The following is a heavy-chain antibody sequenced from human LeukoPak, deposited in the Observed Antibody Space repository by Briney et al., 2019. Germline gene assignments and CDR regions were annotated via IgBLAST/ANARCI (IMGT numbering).Heavy chain of an antibody. D-gene: IGHD1-7*01. Sequence: GGSLRLSCAASGFTFNYAWMSWVREVPGKGLVWVGQTVSEIEGGTTDYATPVKGRFTSSRDDSKSPLYLQLNSLNIEDTAVYYCTTAEDWNYARKDVWGQGATVIVSS. CDR2: TVSEIEGGTT. CDR1: GFTFNYAW. CDR3: TTAEDWNYARKDV. V-gene: IGHV3-15*04. J-gene: IGHJ6*02.